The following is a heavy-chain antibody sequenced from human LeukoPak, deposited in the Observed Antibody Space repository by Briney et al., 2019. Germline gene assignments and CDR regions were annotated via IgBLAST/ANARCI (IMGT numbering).Heavy chain of an antibody. CDR1: GYSISSGYY. D-gene: IGHD5-12*01. CDR3: ARVRYSGYGALTSAATRWATYYFDY. J-gene: IGHJ4*02. V-gene: IGHV4-38-2*02. CDR2: IYHSGST. Sequence: TSETLSLTCTVSGYSISSGYYWGWIRQPPGKGLEWFGSIYHSGSTYYNPSLKSRVTISVDTSKNQFSLKLSSVTAADTAVYYCARVRYSGYGALTSAATRWATYYFDYWGQGTLVTVSS.